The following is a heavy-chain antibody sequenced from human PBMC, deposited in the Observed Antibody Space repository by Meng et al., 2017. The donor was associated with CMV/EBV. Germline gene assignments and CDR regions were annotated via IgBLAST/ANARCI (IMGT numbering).Heavy chain of an antibody. J-gene: IGHJ5*02. CDR3: ARDYLRVLELPGNHNWLDP. CDR2: ISTRSSYR. V-gene: IGHV3-21*01. D-gene: IGHD1-7*01. Sequence: GEPLRIPVAPPGSTFSSFSMNWVRQAPGKGLEWVSSISTRSSYRYYADSVKARFTISRENAKYSLNLQMNSLRAEDTAVYYCARDYLRVLELPGNHNWLDPWGQGTLVTVSS. CDR1: GSTFSSFS.